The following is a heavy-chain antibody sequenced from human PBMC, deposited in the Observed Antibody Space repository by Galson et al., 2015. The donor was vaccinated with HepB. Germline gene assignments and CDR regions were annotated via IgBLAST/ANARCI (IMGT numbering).Heavy chain of an antibody. D-gene: IGHD2-2*01. CDR1: GYTLTELS. CDR2: FDPEDGET. V-gene: IGHV1-24*01. CDR3: ATSVPAASYYSGMDV. J-gene: IGHJ6*02. Sequence: SVKVSCKVSGYTLTELSMHWVRQAPGKGLEWMGGFDPEDGETIYAQKFQGRVTMTEDTSTDTAYMELSSLRPEDTAVYYCATSVPAASYYSGMDVWGQGTTVTVSS.